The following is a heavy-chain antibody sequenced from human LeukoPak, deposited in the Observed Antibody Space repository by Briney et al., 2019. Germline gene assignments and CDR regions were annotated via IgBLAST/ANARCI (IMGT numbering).Heavy chain of an antibody. D-gene: IGHD5-24*01. CDR3: ARIPEMTTMKGLGY. V-gene: IGHV1-46*01. CDR2: ISPSGDTT. CDR1: GYSFSSYY. J-gene: IGHJ4*02. Sequence: ASVKVSCKASGYSFSSYYMHWVRQAPGQGLEWMGIISPSGDTTSYAQKFQGRVTMTRDSSTSTVYMELSSLRSDDTAVYYCARIPEMTTMKGLGYWGQGTLVTVSS.